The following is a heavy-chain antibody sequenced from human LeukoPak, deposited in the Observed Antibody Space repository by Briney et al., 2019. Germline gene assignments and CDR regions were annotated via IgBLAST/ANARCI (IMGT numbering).Heavy chain of an antibody. CDR1: GFTVSNNY. CDR2: IYTGGRT. CDR3: ARERVFNWNYWFDY. Sequence: PGGSLRLSCAASGFTVSNNYMSWVRQAPGKGLEWVSVIYTGGRTHYADSVKGRFSVSRDSSKNMVYLQMNSLRAEDTAVYYCARERVFNWNYWFDYWGQGTLVTVSS. J-gene: IGHJ4*02. D-gene: IGHD1-7*01. V-gene: IGHV3-66*01.